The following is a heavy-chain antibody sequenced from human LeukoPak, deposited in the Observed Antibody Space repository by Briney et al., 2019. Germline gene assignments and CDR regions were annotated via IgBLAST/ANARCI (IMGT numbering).Heavy chain of an antibody. D-gene: IGHD3-3*01. J-gene: IGHJ4*02. CDR3: ARGPPDFWSGSTFDY. V-gene: IGHV1-69*13. Sequence: GASVNVSCTASGGTFSSYAISWVRQAPGQGLEWMGGIIPIFGTANYAQKFQGRVTITADESTSTAYMELSSLRSEDTAVYYCARGPPDFWSGSTFDYWGQGTLVTVSS. CDR1: GGTFSSYA. CDR2: IIPIFGTA.